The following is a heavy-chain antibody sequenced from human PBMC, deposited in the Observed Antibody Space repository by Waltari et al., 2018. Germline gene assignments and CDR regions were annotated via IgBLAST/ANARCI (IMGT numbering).Heavy chain of an antibody. J-gene: IGHJ4*02. CDR2: ISYDGSNK. Sequence: QVQLVESGGGVVQPGRSLRLSCAAAGFTFRSYGMHWVRQAPGKGLGWVAVISYDGSNKYYADSVKGRFTISRDNSKNTLYLQMNSLRAEDTAVYYCAKGGTADYWGQGTLVTVSS. V-gene: IGHV3-30*18. CDR3: AKGGTADY. CDR1: GFTFRSYG. D-gene: IGHD1-1*01.